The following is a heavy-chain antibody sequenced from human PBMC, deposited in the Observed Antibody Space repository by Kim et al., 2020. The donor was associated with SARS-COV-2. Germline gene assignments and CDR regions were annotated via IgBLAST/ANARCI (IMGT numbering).Heavy chain of an antibody. V-gene: IGHV1-46*01. CDR2: INPSGGST. Sequence: ASVKVSCKSSGYTFTSYYMHWVRQAPGQGLEWMGIINPSGGSTSYAQKFQGRVTMTRDTSTSTVYMELSSLRSEDTAVYYCARDGVEHYDILTALPRIPVPSIDYWGQGTLVTVSS. CDR3: ARDGVEHYDILTALPRIPVPSIDY. CDR1: GYTFTSYY. J-gene: IGHJ4*02. D-gene: IGHD3-9*01.